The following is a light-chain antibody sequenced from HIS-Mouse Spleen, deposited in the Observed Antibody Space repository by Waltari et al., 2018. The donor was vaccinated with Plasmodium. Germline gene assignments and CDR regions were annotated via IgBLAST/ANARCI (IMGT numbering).Light chain of an antibody. CDR3: AAWDDSLSGRV. CDR2: RNN. CDR1: SSTIGSNY. V-gene: IGLV1-47*01. J-gene: IGLJ3*02. Sequence: QSVLTQPPSASGTPGQRVTISCSGSSSTIGSNYVYWYQQPPGTPPQLLNYRNNQRPSGGPDRFSGAKSGTSASLAISGLRSEDEADYYCAAWDDSLSGRVFGGGTKLTVL.